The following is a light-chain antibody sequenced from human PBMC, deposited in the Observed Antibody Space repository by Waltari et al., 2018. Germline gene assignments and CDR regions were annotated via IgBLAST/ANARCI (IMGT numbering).Light chain of an antibody. CDR3: CSYAGSDTVA. J-gene: IGLJ2*01. CDR1: SSDVGNYNV. V-gene: IGLV2-23*01. Sequence: QFALTQPASVSGSPGQSIAISCTGTSSDVGNYNVISWYQQHPGKAPKFLIYEATKRPSGVSYRFSGSKSGNTATLTISGLQAEDEADYYCCSYAGSDTVAFGGGTKVTVL. CDR2: EAT.